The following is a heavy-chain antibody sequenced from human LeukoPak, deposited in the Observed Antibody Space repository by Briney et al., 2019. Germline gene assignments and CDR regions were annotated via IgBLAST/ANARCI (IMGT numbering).Heavy chain of an antibody. V-gene: IGHV3-30*03. Sequence: GGSLRLSCAASGFTFSSYGMHWVRQAPGKGLEWVAVISHDGSNNYYADSVKGRFTISRDNSKNTLYLQMNSLRAEDTAVYYCAGGQQLESAFDIWGQGTMVTVS. J-gene: IGHJ3*02. CDR2: ISHDGSNN. CDR1: GFTFSSYG. CDR3: AGGQQLESAFDI. D-gene: IGHD6-13*01.